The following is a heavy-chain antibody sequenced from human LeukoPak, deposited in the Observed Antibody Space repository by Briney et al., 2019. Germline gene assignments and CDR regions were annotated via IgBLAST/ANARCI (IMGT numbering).Heavy chain of an antibody. J-gene: IGHJ3*02. CDR2: IYHSGST. CDR1: GGSISSGYY. V-gene: IGHV4-38-2*02. Sequence: PSETLSLTCTVSGGSISSGYYWGWIRQPPGKGLEWIGSIYHSGSTNYNPSLKSRVTISVDTSKNQFSLKLSSVTAADTAVYYCARHRGYSYGYDAFDIWGQGTMVTVSS. CDR3: ARHRGYSYGYDAFDI. D-gene: IGHD5-18*01.